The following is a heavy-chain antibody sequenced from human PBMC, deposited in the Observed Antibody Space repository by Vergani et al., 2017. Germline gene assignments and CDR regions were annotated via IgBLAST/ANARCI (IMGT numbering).Heavy chain of an antibody. D-gene: IGHD3-10*01. V-gene: IGHV3-66*02. CDR3: ARGKYYGSGTYVDP. CDR1: GSTVSGNY. CDR2: IYSGDET. Sequence: ELQLVESGGGLVQPGGSLRLSCAASGSTVSGNYMTWVRQAPGKGLEWVSQIYSGDETYYADSVTGRVTISRDTSKNTLHLQINNLRVEDTAVYYCARGKYYGSGTYVDPWGQGTLVTVSS. J-gene: IGHJ5*02.